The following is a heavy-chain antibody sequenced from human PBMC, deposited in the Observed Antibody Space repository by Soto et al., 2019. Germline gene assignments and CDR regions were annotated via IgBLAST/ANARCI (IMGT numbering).Heavy chain of an antibody. J-gene: IGHJ4*02. CDR1: GGSFSGYY. CDR2: INHSGST. Sequence: SETLSLTCAVYGGSFSGYYWSWIRQPPGKGLEWIGEINHSGSTNYNPSLKSRVTISVDTSKNQFSLKLSSVTAADTAVYYCARVRYDFWSGYQRALDYWGQGTLVTVS. V-gene: IGHV4-34*01. D-gene: IGHD3-3*01. CDR3: ARVRYDFWSGYQRALDY.